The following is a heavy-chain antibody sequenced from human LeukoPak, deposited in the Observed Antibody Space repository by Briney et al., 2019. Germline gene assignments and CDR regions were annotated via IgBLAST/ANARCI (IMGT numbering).Heavy chain of an antibody. Sequence: TGGSLRLSCAASGFTFSSYAMHWVRQAPGKGLEDVSAIVGNGGSTYYVEPVKGRLTISRDNSKNTLYLQMDGLRAEDMAVYYCTRVRHGGDCFDYWGQGTLVTVSS. J-gene: IGHJ4*02. CDR3: TRVRHGGDCFDY. CDR2: IVGNGGST. CDR1: GFTFSSYA. D-gene: IGHD2-21*01. V-gene: IGHV3-64*02.